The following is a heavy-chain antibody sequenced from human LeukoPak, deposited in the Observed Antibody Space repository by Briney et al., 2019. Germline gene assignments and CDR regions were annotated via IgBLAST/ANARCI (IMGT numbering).Heavy chain of an antibody. CDR1: GYGFTSYW. V-gene: IGHV5-51*01. D-gene: IGHD6-13*01. Sequence: GESLKISCKGSGYGFTSYWIGWVRQMPGKGLEWMGFIYPGDSDTRYSPSFQGQVTISADKSISSAYLQWSTLKASDTAMYYCARSIAAAGSPTFDYWGQGTLVTVSS. CDR2: IYPGDSDT. CDR3: ARSIAAAGSPTFDY. J-gene: IGHJ4*02.